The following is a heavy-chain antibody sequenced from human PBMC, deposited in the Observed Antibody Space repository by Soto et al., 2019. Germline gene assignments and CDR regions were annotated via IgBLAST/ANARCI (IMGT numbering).Heavy chain of an antibody. D-gene: IGHD1-1*01. CDR3: VEGWNDF. CDR1: GFMFSSAW. V-gene: IGHV3-15*01. CDR2: IKSRSEGGAR. J-gene: IGHJ4*02. Sequence: EVKVVESGGNLVKPGGSLRLSCETSGFMFSSAWMSWVRQAPGKGLEWVGRIKSRSEGGARDYAAPVKGRFNSSRDDSKNLVYLQMDSLRAEATAVYYCVEGWNDFWGPGTLVTVSS.